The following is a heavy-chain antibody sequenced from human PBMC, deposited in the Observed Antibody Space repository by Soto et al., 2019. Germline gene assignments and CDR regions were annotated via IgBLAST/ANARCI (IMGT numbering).Heavy chain of an antibody. CDR2: IYWDDDK. CDR3: ARSKYSISSFDY. CDR1: GFSLSTDDVG. D-gene: IGHD6-6*01. J-gene: IGHJ4*02. V-gene: IGHV2-5*02. Sequence: SGPTLVNPTQTLTLTCTFSGFSLSTDDVGVGWIRQPPGKALDWLAVIYWDDDKRYSPSLKSRLTITKDTSKNQVLLTMTNMDPVDTATYFCARSKYSISSFDYWGQGALGTVS.